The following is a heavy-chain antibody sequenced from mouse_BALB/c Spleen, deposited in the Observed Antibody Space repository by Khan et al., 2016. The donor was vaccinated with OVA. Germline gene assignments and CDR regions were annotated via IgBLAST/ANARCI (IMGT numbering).Heavy chain of an antibody. CDR1: GFSLTSYG. CDR3: ARGDYRYDGIYYYAMDY. V-gene: IGHV2-9*02. Sequence: QVQLKESGPGLVAPSQSLSITCTVSGFSLTSYGVHWVRQSPGKGLEWLGVIWAGGSTNYNSALMSRLSISKDNSKSQVFLKMNSLQTDDTAMYYCARGDYRYDGIYYYAMDYWGQGTSVTVSS. J-gene: IGHJ4*01. CDR2: IWAGGST. D-gene: IGHD2-14*01.